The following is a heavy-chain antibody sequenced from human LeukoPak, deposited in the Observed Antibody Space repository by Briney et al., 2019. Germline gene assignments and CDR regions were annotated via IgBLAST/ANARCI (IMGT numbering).Heavy chain of an antibody. V-gene: IGHV1-69*05. CDR2: IIPIFGTA. Sequence: ASVKVSCKASGGTFSSYAISWVRQAPGQGLEWMGGIIPIFGTASYAQKFQGRVTITTDESTSTAYMELSSLRSEDTAVYYCAIGAIVVVPAANDPFYFDYWGQGTLVTVSS. CDR3: AIGAIVVVPAANDPFYFDY. CDR1: GGTFSSYA. J-gene: IGHJ4*02. D-gene: IGHD2-2*01.